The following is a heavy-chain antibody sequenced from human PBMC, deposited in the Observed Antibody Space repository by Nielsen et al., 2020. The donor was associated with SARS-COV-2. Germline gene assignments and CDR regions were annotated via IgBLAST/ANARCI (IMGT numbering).Heavy chain of an antibody. CDR3: VRIPRGVEEDV. V-gene: IGHV3-21*04. J-gene: IGHJ6*04. CDR2: ISSSSSYI. CDR1: GFTFSSYS. D-gene: IGHD3-10*01. Sequence: GESLKISCAASGFTFSSYSMNWVRQAPGKGLEWVSSISSSSSYIYYADSVKGRFTISRDNAKNSLYLQMNSLRVDDTAVYYCVRIPRGVEEDVWGKGTTVTVSS.